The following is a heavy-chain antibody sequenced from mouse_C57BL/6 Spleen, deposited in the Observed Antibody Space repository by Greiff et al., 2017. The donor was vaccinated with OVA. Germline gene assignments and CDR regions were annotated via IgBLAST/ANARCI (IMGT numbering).Heavy chain of an antibody. CDR2: IGPGSGST. V-gene: IGHV1-77*01. CDR3: ARSRVYYYGSSPQYYAMDY. J-gene: IGHJ4*01. CDR1: GYTFTDYY. D-gene: IGHD1-1*01. Sequence: QVQLQQSGAELVKPGASVKISCKASGYTFTDYYINWVKQRPGQGLEWIGKIGPGSGSTYYNEKFKGKATQTADKSSSTAYMQLSSLTSEDSAVYFCARSRVYYYGSSPQYYAMDYWGQGTSVTGSS.